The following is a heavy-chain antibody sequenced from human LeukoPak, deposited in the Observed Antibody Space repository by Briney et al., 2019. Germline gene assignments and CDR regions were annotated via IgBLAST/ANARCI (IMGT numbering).Heavy chain of an antibody. Sequence: PGGSLRLSCAASGFTFSSYWMSWVRQAPGKGLEWVANIKQDGSEKYYVDSVKGRFTISRDNAKNTLYLQMNSLRAEDTAVYYCARGWETRESPIDYWGQGTLVTVSS. V-gene: IGHV3-7*04. J-gene: IGHJ4*02. CDR1: GFTFSSYW. CDR2: IKQDGSEK. CDR3: ARGWETRESPIDY. D-gene: IGHD1-26*01.